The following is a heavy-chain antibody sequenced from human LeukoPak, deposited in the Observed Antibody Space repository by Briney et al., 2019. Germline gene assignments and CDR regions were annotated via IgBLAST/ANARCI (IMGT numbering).Heavy chain of an antibody. CDR3: AREKIGYNSASDGMDV. Sequence: GGSLRLSCAASGFTVSSNYMSWVRQAPGKGLEWFSVIYSGGSTYYADSVKGRFTISRDNSKNTLYLQMNSLRAEDTAVYYCAREKIGYNSASDGMDVWGQGTTVTVSS. V-gene: IGHV3-66*01. CDR1: GFTVSSNY. D-gene: IGHD6-19*01. CDR2: IYSGGST. J-gene: IGHJ6*02.